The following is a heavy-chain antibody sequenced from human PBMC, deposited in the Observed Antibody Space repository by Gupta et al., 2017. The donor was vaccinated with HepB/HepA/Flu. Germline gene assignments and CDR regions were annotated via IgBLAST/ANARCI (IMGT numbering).Heavy chain of an antibody. CDR3: AKDGLPYCGGDCYHYFES. D-gene: IGHD2-21*02. Sequence: EVQLLESGGGLVQPGGSLRLSCAASGFTFTTYAVSWVRQAPGKGLEWVSIISGSGGKTNYADSVKGRFTISRDNSKNTLYLQMNSLRAEDTAVYYCAKDGLPYCGGDCYHYFESLGQGTLVTVSS. CDR2: ISGSGGKT. J-gene: IGHJ4*02. CDR1: GFTFTTYA. V-gene: IGHV3-23*01.